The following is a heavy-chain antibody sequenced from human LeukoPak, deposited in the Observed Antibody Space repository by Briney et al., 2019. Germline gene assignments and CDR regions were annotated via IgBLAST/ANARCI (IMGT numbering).Heavy chain of an antibody. J-gene: IGHJ4*02. Sequence: ASVKVSCKASGYTFTGYYMHWVRQAPGQGLEWMGWINPNSGGTNYAQKFQGRVTMTRDTSISTAYMELSRLRSYDTAVYYCARDTMVRGVIIGGTDYWGQGTLVTVSS. V-gene: IGHV1-2*02. CDR1: GYTFTGYY. D-gene: IGHD3-10*01. CDR3: ARDTMVRGVIIGGTDY. CDR2: INPNSGGT.